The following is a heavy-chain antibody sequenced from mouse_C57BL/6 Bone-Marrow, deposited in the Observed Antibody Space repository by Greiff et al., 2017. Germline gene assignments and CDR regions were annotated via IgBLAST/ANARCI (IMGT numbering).Heavy chain of an antibody. J-gene: IGHJ4*01. Sequence: VKVVESGAELVMPGASVKLSCKASGYTFTSYWMHWVKQRPGQGLEWIGEIDPSDSYTNYNQKFKGKSTLTVDKSSSTAYMQLSSLTSEDSAVYYCAKPRDYYGYAMDYWGQGTSVTVSS. CDR2: IDPSDSYT. CDR1: GYTFTSYW. CDR3: AKPRDYYGYAMDY. V-gene: IGHV1-69*01. D-gene: IGHD1-1*01.